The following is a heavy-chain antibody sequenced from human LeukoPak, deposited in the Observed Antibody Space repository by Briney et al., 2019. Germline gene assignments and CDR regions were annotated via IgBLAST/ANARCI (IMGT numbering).Heavy chain of an antibody. Sequence: PGGSLRLSCAASGFTFSNYWMSWVRQAPGKGLEWVANINQDGSERYYVDSVKGRFTFSRDNAKNSLYLQMNSLRAEDTAVYFCAREALLLTGDGYYYYMDVWGKGTTVTISS. CDR3: AREALLLTGDGYYYYMDV. CDR1: GFTFSNYW. D-gene: IGHD3-9*01. CDR2: INQDGSER. V-gene: IGHV3-7*01. J-gene: IGHJ6*03.